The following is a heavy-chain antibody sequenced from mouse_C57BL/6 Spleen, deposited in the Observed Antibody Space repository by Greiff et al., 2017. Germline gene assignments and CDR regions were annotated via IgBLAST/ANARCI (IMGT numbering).Heavy chain of an antibody. CDR1: GYTFTSYG. J-gene: IGHJ4*01. CDR2: IYPRSGNT. CDR3: TRIGDNYYAMDY. V-gene: IGHV1-81*01. Sequence: VQLQQSGAELARPGASVKLSCKASGYTFTSYGISWVKQRTGQGLEWIGRIYPRSGNTYYNEKFKGKATLTADKSSSTAYMQLRSLTSEDSSVYFWTRIGDNYYAMDYWGQGTSVTVSS. D-gene: IGHD1-3*01.